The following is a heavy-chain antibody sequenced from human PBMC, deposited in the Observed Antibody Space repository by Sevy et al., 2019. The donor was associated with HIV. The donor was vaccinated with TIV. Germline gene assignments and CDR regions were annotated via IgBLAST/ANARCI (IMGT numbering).Heavy chain of an antibody. CDR3: ARLDYSNDLDY. J-gene: IGHJ4*02. V-gene: IGHV4-59*12. Sequence: SETLSLTCTVSGGSISSYYWSWIRQPPGKGLEWIGYIYYSGSTNYNPSLKSRVTISVDTSKNQFSLKLSSVTAADTAVYYSARLDYSNDLDYWGQGTLVTVSS. CDR1: GGSISSYY. D-gene: IGHD4-4*01. CDR2: IYYSGST.